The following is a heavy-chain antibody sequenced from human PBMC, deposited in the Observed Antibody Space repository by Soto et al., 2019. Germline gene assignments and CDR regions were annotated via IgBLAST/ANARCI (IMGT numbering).Heavy chain of an antibody. Sequence: QVQLVQSGAEVKKPGASVKVSCKASGYTFSSYGISWVRQAPGQGLEWMGWISAYNGNTNYAQKLQGRVTMTTDTSTSTAYMELRSLRSDDTAVYYCATSYCGGHCSALYYYYGMDVWGQGTTVTVSS. D-gene: IGHD2-21*02. CDR3: ATSYCGGHCSALYYYYGMDV. CDR1: GYTFSSYG. V-gene: IGHV1-18*01. J-gene: IGHJ6*02. CDR2: ISAYNGNT.